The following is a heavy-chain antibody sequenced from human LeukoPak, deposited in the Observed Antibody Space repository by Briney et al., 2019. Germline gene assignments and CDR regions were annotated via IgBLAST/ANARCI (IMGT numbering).Heavy chain of an antibody. CDR1: GYTFTGYY. D-gene: IGHD6-13*01. CDR3: ARKQQQLVRFDP. Sequence: ASVKVSCKASGYTFTGYYMHWARQAPGQGLEWMGRINPNSGGTNYAQKFQGRVTMTRDTSISTAYMELSRLRSEDTAVYYCARKQQQLVRFDPWGQGTLVTVSS. CDR2: INPNSGGT. J-gene: IGHJ5*02. V-gene: IGHV1-2*06.